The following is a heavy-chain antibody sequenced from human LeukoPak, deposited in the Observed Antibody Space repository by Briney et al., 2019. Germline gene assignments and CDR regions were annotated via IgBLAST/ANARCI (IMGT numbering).Heavy chain of an antibody. CDR1: GGSVSSTSYY. D-gene: IGHD6-19*01. CDR3: ARHSTAVGAFDV. Sequence: AETLSLTCTLSGGSVSSTSYYWGWIRQPPGRGLEWFGHIYYSANTYYNPALKRRVTISVDTSKNQYSLKLSSMTATDTAVYYSARHSTAVGAFDVWGQGTVVIVSS. CDR2: IYYSANT. V-gene: IGHV4-39*01. J-gene: IGHJ3*01.